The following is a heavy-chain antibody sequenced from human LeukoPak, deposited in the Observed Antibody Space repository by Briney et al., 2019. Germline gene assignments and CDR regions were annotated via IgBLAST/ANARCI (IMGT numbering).Heavy chain of an antibody. V-gene: IGHV1-18*01. CDR2: ISAYTGNT. CDR3: ARYYSSGYYYSSVGRTFDY. Sequence: AASVKVSCKASGYTFTTYGVSWVRQAPGQGLEWMGWISAYTGNTDYAQKLQGRVTMTTDTSTSTAYMELRSLRSDDTAVYYCARYYSSGYYYSSVGRTFDYWGQGTLVTVSS. J-gene: IGHJ4*02. CDR1: GYTFTTYG. D-gene: IGHD3-22*01.